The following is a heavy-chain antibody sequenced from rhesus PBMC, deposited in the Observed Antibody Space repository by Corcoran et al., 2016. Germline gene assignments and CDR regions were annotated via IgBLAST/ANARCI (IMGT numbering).Heavy chain of an antibody. CDR2: ISGSSGST. CDR3: ARLEIQWVQSWDY. CDR1: GYSISSGYY. J-gene: IGHJ4*01. V-gene: IGHV4-99*01. Sequence: QVQLQESGPGLVKPSETLSLTCAVSGYSISSGYYWGWIRQPPGKGLEYIWLISGSSGSTYYNPSLKSRVTISKDTSKNQFSLKLSSVTAADTAVYYCARLEIQWVQSWDYWGQGVLVTVSS. D-gene: IGHD5-24*01.